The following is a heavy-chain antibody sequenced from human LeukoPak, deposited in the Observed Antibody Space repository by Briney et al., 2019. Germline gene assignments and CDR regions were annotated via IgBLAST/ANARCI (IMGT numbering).Heavy chain of an antibody. D-gene: IGHD1-26*01. CDR2: ISSSGSAI. J-gene: IGHJ4*02. Sequence: GGSLRLSCAASGFTFSSYEMNWVRQAPGKGLEWVSYISSSGSAIYYADSVKGRFTISRDNAKNSLYLQMNSLRAEDTAVYYCARGDSGSYYFDYWGQGTLVTVSS. CDR3: ARGDSGSYYFDY. V-gene: IGHV3-48*03. CDR1: GFTFSSYE.